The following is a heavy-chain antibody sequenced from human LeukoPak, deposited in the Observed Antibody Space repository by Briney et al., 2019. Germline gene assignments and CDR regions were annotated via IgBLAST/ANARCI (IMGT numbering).Heavy chain of an antibody. CDR3: STLTSRGLSDS. D-gene: IGHD4-11*01. J-gene: IGHJ4*02. V-gene: IGHV3-23*01. CDR2: ISISGGTT. CDR1: GFIFSSYA. Sequence: PGGSLRLSCAASGFIFSSYAMSWVRQAPGKGLEWVSSISISGGTTDYADSAKGRFTISRDNSKNTLYLQMNSLRAEDTAVYYCSTLTSRGLSDSWGQGTLVTVSS.